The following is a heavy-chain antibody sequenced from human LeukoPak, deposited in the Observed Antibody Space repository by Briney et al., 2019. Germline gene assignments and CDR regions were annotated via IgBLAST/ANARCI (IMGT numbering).Heavy chain of an antibody. CDR2: INHSGST. CDR3: ARGGNSSSWYYFDY. D-gene: IGHD6-13*01. Sequence: PSETLSLTCAVYGGSFSGYYWSWIRQPPGKGLEWIGEINHSGSTNYNPSLKGRVTISVDTSKNQFSLKLSSVTAADTAVYYCARGGNSSSWYYFDYWGQGTLVTVSS. CDR1: GGSFSGYY. V-gene: IGHV4-34*01. J-gene: IGHJ4*02.